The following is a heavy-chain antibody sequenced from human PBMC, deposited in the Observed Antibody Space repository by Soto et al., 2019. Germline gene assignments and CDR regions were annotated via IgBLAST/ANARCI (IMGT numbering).Heavy chain of an antibody. J-gene: IGHJ3*02. CDR3: TKVSYDAIAVAGTFGVFDI. CDR2: ISWNRGTI. CDR1: GFTLDDIP. V-gene: IGHV3-9*01. D-gene: IGHD6-19*01. Sequence: PVGSLELSCDSSGFTLDDIPLPGVRQVPGKGLEWVAGISWNRGTIGYADSVKGRFTIARDNDKKSLYLQMNSLRPEDTAIYHCTKVSYDAIAVAGTFGVFDIWGQGTVVTVSS.